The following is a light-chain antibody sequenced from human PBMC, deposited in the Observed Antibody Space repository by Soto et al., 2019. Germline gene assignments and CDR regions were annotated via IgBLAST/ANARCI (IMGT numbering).Light chain of an antibody. J-gene: IGKJ4*01. V-gene: IGKV1-8*01. Sequence: AIRMTQSPSSFSASTGDRVTITCRASQGISSYLAWYQQKPGKAPKLLIYTASTLQSGVPSRFSGSGSGTDFTLTSSFLQSEDFATYYCQQYYNYPLTFGGGTKVEIK. CDR2: TAS. CDR1: QGISSY. CDR3: QQYYNYPLT.